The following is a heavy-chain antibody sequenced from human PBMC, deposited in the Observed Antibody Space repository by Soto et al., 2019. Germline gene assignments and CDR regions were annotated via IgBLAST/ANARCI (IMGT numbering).Heavy chain of an antibody. Sequence: GGSLRLSCAASGFTVIVNLMNWVRQGSGKGLEWVSVINSGGSTDYADSVKGRFTISRDNSKNTLFLQMNSVRADDTAMYYCARESSSGNSYFDYWGRGTLVTVSS. J-gene: IGHJ4*02. CDR3: ARESSSGNSYFDY. V-gene: IGHV3-66*01. CDR1: GFTVIVNL. D-gene: IGHD1-26*01. CDR2: INSGGST.